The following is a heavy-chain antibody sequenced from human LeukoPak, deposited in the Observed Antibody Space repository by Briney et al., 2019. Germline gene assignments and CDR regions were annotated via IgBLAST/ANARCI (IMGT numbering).Heavy chain of an antibody. J-gene: IGHJ4*02. CDR2: ISFDASNH. Sequence: GRSLRLSCAASGFNFSNFAMHWVRQAPGKGLEWVALISFDASNHSHADSVRGRFTISRDNSRNTLFLQMNSLRAEDTALYYCAKGSSGYFFDLWGQGTLVTVSS. D-gene: IGHD3-22*01. CDR3: AKGSSGYFFDL. CDR1: GFNFSNFA. V-gene: IGHV3-30*07.